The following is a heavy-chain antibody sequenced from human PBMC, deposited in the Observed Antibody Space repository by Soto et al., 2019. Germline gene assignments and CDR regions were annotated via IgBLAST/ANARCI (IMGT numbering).Heavy chain of an antibody. CDR1: GFSLSNARMG. Sequence: QVTLKESGPVLVKPTETLTLTCTVSGFSLSNARMGVSWIRQPPGKALEWLAHIFSNDEKSYSTSLKSRLTISNDTPKHCVVLTMTNMDPVDTATYYGVRNRYNYGTGIDFGSWGQGTLVTVSS. CDR2: IFSNDEK. CDR3: VRNRYNYGTGIDFGS. J-gene: IGHJ4*02. D-gene: IGHD3-10*01. V-gene: IGHV2-26*01.